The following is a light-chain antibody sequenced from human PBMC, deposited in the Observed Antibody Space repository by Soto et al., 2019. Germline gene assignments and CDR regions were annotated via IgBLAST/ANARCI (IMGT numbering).Light chain of an antibody. J-gene: IGKJ2*01. Sequence: DIVMTQSPLSLPVTPGEPASISCRSSQRLLHSSGYNYLDWYLQKPGQPPQVLIYLGSNRASGVPDRFGGSGSGTDFTLKSSRVDAEVVGVYYCMEALQAPYTYGHGTKVEIK. CDR1: QRLLHSSGYNY. V-gene: IGKV2-28*01. CDR2: LGS. CDR3: MEALQAPYT.